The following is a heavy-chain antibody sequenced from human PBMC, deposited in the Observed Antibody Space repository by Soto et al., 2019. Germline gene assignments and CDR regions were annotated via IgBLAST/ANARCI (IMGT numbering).Heavy chain of an antibody. CDR3: ARGRITMVRGPGTFDI. Sequence: SVKVSCKASGYTFTSYAMHWVRQAPGQRLEWMGWINAGNGNTKYSQKFQGRVTITRDTSASTAYMELSSLRSEDTAVYYCARGRITMVRGPGTFDIWGQGTMVTVSS. V-gene: IGHV1-3*01. CDR2: INAGNGNT. D-gene: IGHD3-10*01. J-gene: IGHJ3*02. CDR1: GYTFTSYA.